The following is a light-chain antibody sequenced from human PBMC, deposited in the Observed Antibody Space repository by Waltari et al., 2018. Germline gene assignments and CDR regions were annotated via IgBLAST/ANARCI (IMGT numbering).Light chain of an antibody. J-gene: IGKJ2*01. Sequence: ELVLTQSPGTLSLSPGERATLSCRASQSVSSSYLAWYQQKPGQAPRLLIYGASSRATGIPDRFSCSGSGTDFTLTISRLEPEDFAVYYCQQYGSSPRYTFGQGTKLEIK. CDR3: QQYGSSPRYT. CDR1: QSVSSSY. V-gene: IGKV3-20*01. CDR2: GAS.